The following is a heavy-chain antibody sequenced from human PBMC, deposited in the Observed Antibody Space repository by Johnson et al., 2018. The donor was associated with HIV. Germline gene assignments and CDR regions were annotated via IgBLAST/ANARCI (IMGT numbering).Heavy chain of an antibody. CDR3: ARACRDGYTCDAFDI. V-gene: IGHV3-66*01. CDR2: IYSGGST. J-gene: IGHJ3*02. Sequence: QLLESGGGLVQPGGSLILSCAASGFTVSSNYMSWVRQAPGKGLEWVSVIYSGGSTYYADSVKGRFTISRDNSKNTLYLQMNSLRAEDTAVYYCARACRDGYTCDAFDIWGQGTVVTVSS. D-gene: IGHD5-24*01. CDR1: GFTVSSNY.